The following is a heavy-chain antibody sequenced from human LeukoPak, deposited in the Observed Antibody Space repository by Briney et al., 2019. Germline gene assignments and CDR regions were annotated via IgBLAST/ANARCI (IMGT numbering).Heavy chain of an antibody. J-gene: IGHJ4*02. D-gene: IGHD5-12*01. CDR3: AREDIIRRYYIDF. CDR2: INPNSGGT. Sequence: ASVKVPCKASGYTFTGYYMHWVRQAPGQGLEWMGWINPNSGGTNYAQNFQGRVTMTRDTSISTAYMELSSLRFDDTAVYYCAREDIIRRYYIDFWGQGTLVTVSS. V-gene: IGHV1-2*02. CDR1: GYTFTGYY.